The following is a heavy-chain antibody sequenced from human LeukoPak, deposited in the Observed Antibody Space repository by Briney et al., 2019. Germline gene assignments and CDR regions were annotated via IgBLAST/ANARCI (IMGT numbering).Heavy chain of an antibody. V-gene: IGHV4-61*02. CDR3: ARDRTGDGYNPFDY. CDR1: GGSSSSGSYY. Sequence: SQTLSLTCTVSGGSSSSGSYYWSWIRQPAGKGLEWIGRIYTSGSTNYNPSLKSRVTISVDTSKNQFSLKLSSVTAADTAVYYCARDRTGDGYNPFDYWGQGTLVTVSS. CDR2: IYTSGST. D-gene: IGHD5-24*01. J-gene: IGHJ4*02.